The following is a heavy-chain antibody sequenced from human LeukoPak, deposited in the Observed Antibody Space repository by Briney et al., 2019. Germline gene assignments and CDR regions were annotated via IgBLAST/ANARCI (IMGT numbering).Heavy chain of an antibody. CDR2: IYYSGST. J-gene: IGHJ5*02. CDR3: ARRPYDFWRSWFDP. D-gene: IGHD3-3*01. V-gene: IGHV4-30-4*01. Sequence: SETLSLTCTVSGGSISSGDYYWSWIRQPPGEGLEWIGYIYYSGSTYYNPSLKSRVTISVDTSKNQFSLKLSSVTAADTAVYYCARRPYDFWRSWFDPWGQGTLVTVSS. CDR1: GGSISSGDYY.